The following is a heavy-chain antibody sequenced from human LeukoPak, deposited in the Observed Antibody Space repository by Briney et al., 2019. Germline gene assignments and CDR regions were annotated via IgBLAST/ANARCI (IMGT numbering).Heavy chain of an antibody. J-gene: IGHJ4*02. CDR2: IYYSGST. CDR1: GGSISSSSYY. V-gene: IGHV4-39*01. Sequence: PSETLSFTCTVSGGSISSSSYYWGWIRQPPGKGLEWIGSIYYSGSTYYNPSLKSRVTISVDTSKNQFSLKLSSVTAADTAVYYCARGRIQLWFGFDYWGQGTLVTVSS. CDR3: ARGRIQLWFGFDY. D-gene: IGHD5-18*01.